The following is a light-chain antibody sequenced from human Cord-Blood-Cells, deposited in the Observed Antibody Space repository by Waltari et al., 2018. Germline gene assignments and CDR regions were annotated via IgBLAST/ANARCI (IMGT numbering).Light chain of an antibody. CDR3: SSYTSSSTWV. V-gene: IGLV2-14*01. Sequence: QSALPQPASVSGSPGQAITLSCTGTSRAVGGYNFVSWYQQHPGKAPKLMIYDVSKRPSGVSNRFSGSKSGNTASLTISGLQAEDEADYYCSSYTSSSTWVFGGGTKLTVL. CDR1: SRAVGGYNF. CDR2: DVS. J-gene: IGLJ3*02.